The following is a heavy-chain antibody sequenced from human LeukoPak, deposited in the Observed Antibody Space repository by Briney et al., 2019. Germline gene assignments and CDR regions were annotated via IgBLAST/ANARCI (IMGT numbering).Heavy chain of an antibody. D-gene: IGHD3-22*01. CDR2: ISSNGGST. Sequence: GGSLRLSCTASGFTFGDYVMSWVRQAPGKGLEYVSAISSNGGSTYYANSVKGRFTISRDNSKNTLYLQVGSLRAEDMAVYYCARVDSDYYDSTGPNDYWGQGTLVTVSS. J-gene: IGHJ4*02. CDR3: ARVDSDYYDSTGPNDY. CDR1: GFTFGDYV. V-gene: IGHV3-64*01.